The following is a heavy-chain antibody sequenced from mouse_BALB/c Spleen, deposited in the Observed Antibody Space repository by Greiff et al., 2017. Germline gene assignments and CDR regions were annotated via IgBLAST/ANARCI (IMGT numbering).Heavy chain of an antibody. J-gene: IGHJ3*01. CDR2: ISSGSSTI. Sequence: DVQLVESGGGLVQPGGSRKLSCAASGFTFSSFGMHWVRQAPEKGLEWVAYISSGSSTIYYADTVKGRFTISRDNPKNTLFLQMTSLRSEDTAMYYCARGYGNYPPLAYWGQGTLVTVSA. V-gene: IGHV5-17*02. CDR1: GFTFSSFG. D-gene: IGHD2-10*02. CDR3: ARGYGNYPPLAY.